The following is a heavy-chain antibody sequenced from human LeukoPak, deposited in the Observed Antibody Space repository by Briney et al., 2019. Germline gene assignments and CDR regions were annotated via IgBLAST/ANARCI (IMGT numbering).Heavy chain of an antibody. CDR2: ISSNGGST. V-gene: IGHV3-64*01. J-gene: IGHJ5*02. CDR3: ARGGLHLNWFDP. CDR1: GFTFSSYA. Sequence: GGSLRLSCAASGFTFSSYAMPWVRQAPGKGLEYVSAISSNGGSTHYANSVKGRFTISRDNSKNTLYLQMGSLRAEDMAVYYCARGGLHLNWFDPWGQGTLVTVSS. D-gene: IGHD4-11*01.